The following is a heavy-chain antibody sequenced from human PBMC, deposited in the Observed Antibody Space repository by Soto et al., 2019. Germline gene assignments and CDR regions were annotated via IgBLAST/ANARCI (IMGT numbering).Heavy chain of an antibody. V-gene: IGHV3-66*01. CDR1: GFTVSTNY. CDR3: TRERPTSYDFWRGFFGS. Sequence: EVQLVESGGGLVQPGGSLRLSCAASGFTVSTNYISWVRQAPGKGLEWVSVIYFGGISYSTDSVKGRFTISRYNSRITQYLQLDTMRAEDTAVYYGTRERPTSYDFWRGFFGSWGQRTLVSVSS. CDR2: IYFGGIS. D-gene: IGHD3-3*01. J-gene: IGHJ5*02.